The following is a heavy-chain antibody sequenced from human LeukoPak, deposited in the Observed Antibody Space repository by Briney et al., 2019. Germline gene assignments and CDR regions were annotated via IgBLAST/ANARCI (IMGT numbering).Heavy chain of an antibody. Sequence: GSLRLSCAASGFTFDDYGMSWVRQPPGKGLEWIGEINHSGSTNYNPSLKSRVTISVDTSKNQFSLKLSSVTAADTAVYYCARGDYYYGSGSYPGWGQGTLVTVSS. D-gene: IGHD3-10*01. J-gene: IGHJ4*02. CDR3: ARGDYYYGSGSYPG. V-gene: IGHV4-34*01. CDR1: GFTFDDYG. CDR2: INHSGST.